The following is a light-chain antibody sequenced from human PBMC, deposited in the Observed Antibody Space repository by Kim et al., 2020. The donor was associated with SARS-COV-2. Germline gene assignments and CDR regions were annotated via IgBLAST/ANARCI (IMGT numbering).Light chain of an antibody. CDR1: QSISSW. J-gene: IGKJ2*01. CDR2: DAS. Sequence: DIQMTQSPSTLSASVGDRVTITCRASQSISSWLAWYQQKPGKVPKLLIYDASSLESGVPSRFSGSGSGTEFTLTISSLQPDDFATYYCQQYNSYSPFFGQGTKLEIK. V-gene: IGKV1-5*01. CDR3: QQYNSYSPF.